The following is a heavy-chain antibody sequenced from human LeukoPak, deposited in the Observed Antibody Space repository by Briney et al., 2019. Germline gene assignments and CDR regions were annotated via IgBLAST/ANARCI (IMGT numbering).Heavy chain of an antibody. CDR1: GGSLGGYY. J-gene: IGHJ4*02. CDR3: ARVKAVPAPRGFDS. V-gene: IGHV4-34*01. D-gene: IGHD6-19*01. Sequence: SETLSLTCGVSGGSLGGYYWSWIRQAPGKGLEWIGEIHDSGRTNYNPSLESRVTISVDTSKNQFSLHLNSVTAADTAVYYCARVKAVPAPRGFDSWGQGTLVTVSS. CDR2: IHDSGRT.